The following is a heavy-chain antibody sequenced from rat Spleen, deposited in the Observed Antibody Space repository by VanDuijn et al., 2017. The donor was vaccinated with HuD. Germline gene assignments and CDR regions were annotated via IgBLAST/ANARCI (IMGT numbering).Heavy chain of an antibody. Sequence: EVQLVESGGGLVQPGRSLKLSCAASGFTFNNYWMTWIRQAPGKGLEWVASITNAAGKVYYPDSVKGRFTISRDNAKSTLYLQVDSLRSEDTAIYYCARPTTGIPFNYWGQGVMVTVSS. J-gene: IGHJ2*01. CDR1: GFTFNNYW. D-gene: IGHD1-9*01. CDR3: ARPTTGIPFNY. V-gene: IGHV5-31*01. CDR2: ITNAAGKV.